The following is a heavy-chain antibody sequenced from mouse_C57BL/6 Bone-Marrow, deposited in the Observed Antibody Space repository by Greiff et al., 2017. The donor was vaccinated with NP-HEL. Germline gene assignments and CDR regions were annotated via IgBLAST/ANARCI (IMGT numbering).Heavy chain of an antibody. CDR2: INPYNGGT. D-gene: IGHD1-1*01. J-gene: IGHJ4*01. CDR1: GYTFTDYY. V-gene: IGHV1-19*01. CDR3: APSSYAMDY. Sequence: QLQQSGPVLVKPGASVKMSCKASGYTFTDYYMNWVKQSHGKSLEWIGVINPYNGGTSYNQKFKGKATLTVDKSSSTAYMELNSLTSEDSAVYYCAPSSYAMDYWGQGTSVTVSS.